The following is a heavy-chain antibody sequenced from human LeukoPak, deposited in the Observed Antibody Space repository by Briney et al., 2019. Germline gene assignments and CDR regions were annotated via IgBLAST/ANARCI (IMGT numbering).Heavy chain of an antibody. V-gene: IGHV3-30*04. J-gene: IGHJ6*02. CDR1: GFTFSSYS. D-gene: IGHD2-21*02. CDR2: ISYDGSNK. CDR3: ARDRATVVTAAHYYYYGMDV. Sequence: GGSLTLSCAASGFTFSSYSMNWVRQAPGKGLEWVAVISYDGSNKYYADSVKGRFIISRDNSKNTLYLQMNSLRAEDTAVYYCARDRATVVTAAHYYYYGMDVWGQGTTVTVSS.